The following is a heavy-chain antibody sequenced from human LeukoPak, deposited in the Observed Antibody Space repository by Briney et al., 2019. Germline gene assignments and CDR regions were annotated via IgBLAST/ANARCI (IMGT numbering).Heavy chain of an antibody. D-gene: IGHD2-2*02. J-gene: IGHJ4*02. Sequence: PSETLSLTCTVSGDSISTSSHYWGWIRQPPGKGLEFIGTMFYSGSTYYNPSLKSRVTMSIDTSKNQFSLKLSSVTAADTAVYYCARERCSSTSCYTDYWGQGTLVTVSS. CDR2: MFYSGST. CDR1: GDSISTSSHY. V-gene: IGHV4-39*02. CDR3: ARERCSSTSCYTDY.